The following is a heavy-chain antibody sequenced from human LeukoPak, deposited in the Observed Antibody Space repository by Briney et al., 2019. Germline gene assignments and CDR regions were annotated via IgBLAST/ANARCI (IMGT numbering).Heavy chain of an antibody. CDR2: INHSGST. J-gene: IGHJ4*02. Sequence: SETLSLTCAVYGGSFSGYYWSWIRQPPGKGLEWIGEINHSGSTNYNPSLKSRVTISVDTSKNQFSLKLGSVTAADTAVYYCARAPGGFDYWGQGTLATVSS. D-gene: IGHD3-10*01. V-gene: IGHV4-34*01. CDR1: GGSFSGYY. CDR3: ARAPGGFDY.